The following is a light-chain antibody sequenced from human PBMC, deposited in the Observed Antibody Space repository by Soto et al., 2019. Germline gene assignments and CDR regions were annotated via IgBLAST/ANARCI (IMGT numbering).Light chain of an antibody. J-gene: IGKJ2*01. Sequence: EIVLTQSPGTLSLSPGERAIFSCRASQSVSSSYLAWYQQKYGQAPRLLIYGASRRATGIPDRFSGSGSGTDFTLTISRLEPDDFAVYYCQLYCTSPVYTFGQGTKLESK. V-gene: IGKV3-20*01. CDR1: QSVSSSY. CDR2: GAS. CDR3: QLYCTSPVYT.